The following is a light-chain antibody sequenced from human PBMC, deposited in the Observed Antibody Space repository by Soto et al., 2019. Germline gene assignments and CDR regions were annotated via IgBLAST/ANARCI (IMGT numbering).Light chain of an antibody. J-gene: IGLJ1*01. CDR1: NSDVGSYNL. V-gene: IGLV2-23*02. CDR3: CSYAGSSTYV. CDR2: EVS. Sequence: QSVLTHPASVSGSPGQSITISCTGTNSDVGSYNLVSWYQQHPGKAPKLMIYEVSKRPSGVSNRFSGSKSGNTASLTISGLQAEDEADYYCCSYAGSSTYVFGTGTKLTVL.